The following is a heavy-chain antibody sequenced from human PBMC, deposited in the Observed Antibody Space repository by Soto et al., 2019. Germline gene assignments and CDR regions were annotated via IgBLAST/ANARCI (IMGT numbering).Heavy chain of an antibody. CDR1: GGSISSYY. Sequence: SATLSLTCSVSGGSISSYYWNWIRQPAGKGLEWIGYMYHSGSINCNPSLKSRITISVDTSKNQFSLKLSSVTAADTAVYYCARARDDSSGYHPYYFDNWGQGTLVTVSS. CDR3: ARARDDSSGYHPYYFDN. CDR2: MYHSGSI. V-gene: IGHV4-59*01. J-gene: IGHJ4*02. D-gene: IGHD3-22*01.